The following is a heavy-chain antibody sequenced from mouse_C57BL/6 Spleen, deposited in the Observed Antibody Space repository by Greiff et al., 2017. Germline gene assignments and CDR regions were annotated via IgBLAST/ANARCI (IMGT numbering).Heavy chain of an antibody. V-gene: IGHV1-53*01. CDR3: ARGGIYYGNYGGFAY. Sequence: QVQLQQPGTELVKPGASVKLSCKASGYTFTSYWMHWVKQRPGQGLEWIGNINPSNGGTNYNEKFKSKATLTVDKTSSTAYMQLSSLTSEDSAVYYCARGGIYYGNYGGFAYWGQGTLVTVSA. CDR2: INPSNGGT. J-gene: IGHJ3*01. CDR1: GYTFTSYW. D-gene: IGHD2-1*01.